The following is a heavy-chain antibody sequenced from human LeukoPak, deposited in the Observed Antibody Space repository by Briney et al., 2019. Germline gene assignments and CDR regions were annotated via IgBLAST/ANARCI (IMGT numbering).Heavy chain of an antibody. J-gene: IGHJ4*02. CDR3: AGMTTVTTCVPD. CDR1: GDSLRSSNW. CDR2: IYHSGTT. Sequence: ASETLSLTCAVSGDSLRSSNWWSWVRQPPGKGLEWIGEIYHSGTTNYNPSLKSRVTISVDTSKNQFSLKLSSVTAADTAVYYCAGMTTVTTCVPDWGQGTLVTVSS. V-gene: IGHV4-4*02. D-gene: IGHD4-17*01.